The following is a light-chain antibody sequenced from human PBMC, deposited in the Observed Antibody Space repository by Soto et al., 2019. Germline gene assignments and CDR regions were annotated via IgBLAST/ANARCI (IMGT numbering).Light chain of an antibody. CDR1: QSVTSSY. J-gene: IGKJ4*01. CDR3: QQCGTSPRT. CDR2: GAS. Sequence: EIVLTQSPGTLSLSPGERATLSCRASQSVTSSYLAWYQQRPGQAPRLLIYGASSRATGIPDRFSGSGSGTDFTLTISSLEPEDFAVYYCQQCGTSPRTFGGGTKLEIK. V-gene: IGKV3-20*01.